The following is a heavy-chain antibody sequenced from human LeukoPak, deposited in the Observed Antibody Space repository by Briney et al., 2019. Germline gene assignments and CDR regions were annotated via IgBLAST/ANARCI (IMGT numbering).Heavy chain of an antibody. CDR2: IYTGGIT. CDR1: GFIVSDSY. D-gene: IGHD1-14*01. Sequence: PGGSLRLSCAASGFIVSDSYMSWVRQAPGGGLEWVSVIYTGGITKYADSVKGRFTISRDNSKSTVYLQMNNLSDEDTGVYFCARENLVHWGQGTLVIVSS. V-gene: IGHV3-66*01. CDR3: ARENLVH. J-gene: IGHJ4*02.